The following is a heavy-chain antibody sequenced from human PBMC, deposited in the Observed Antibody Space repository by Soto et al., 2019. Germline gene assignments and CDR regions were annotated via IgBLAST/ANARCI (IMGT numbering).Heavy chain of an antibody. Sequence: ASVKVSCKASGYTFTGYYMHWVRQAPGQRLEWMGWINPNSGGTNYAQKFQGWVTMTRDTSISTAYMELSRLRSDDTAVYYCARELVGVYGGYVNDGMDVWGQGTTVTVSS. J-gene: IGHJ6*02. D-gene: IGHD4-17*01. V-gene: IGHV1-2*04. CDR2: INPNSGGT. CDR3: ARELVGVYGGYVNDGMDV. CDR1: GYTFTGYY.